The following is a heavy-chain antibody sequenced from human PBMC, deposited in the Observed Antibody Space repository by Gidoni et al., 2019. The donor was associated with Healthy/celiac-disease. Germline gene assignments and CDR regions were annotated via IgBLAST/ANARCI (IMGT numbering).Heavy chain of an antibody. D-gene: IGHD6-13*01. CDR1: GFPFSSYG. J-gene: IGHJ4*02. Sequence: QVQLVASGGGVVQPGRSLRLSCAAYGFPFSSYGMHWVRQAPGKGLEWVAVIWYDGSNKYYADSVKGRFTISRDNSKNTLYLQMNSLRAEDTAVYYCARDLGSSWYCDYWGQGTLVTVSS. CDR2: IWYDGSNK. CDR3: ARDLGSSWYCDY. V-gene: IGHV3-33*01.